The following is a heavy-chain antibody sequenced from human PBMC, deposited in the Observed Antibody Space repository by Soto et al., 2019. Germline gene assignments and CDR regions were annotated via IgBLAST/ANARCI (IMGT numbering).Heavy chain of an antibody. CDR2: IYYSGST. V-gene: IGHV4-31*01. Sequence: SETLSLTCTVSGGSISSVGYYWSWIRQHPGKGLEWIGYIYYSGSTYYNPSLKSLVTISVDTSKNQFSLKLSSVTAADTAVYYCAREGAYGSGLGYGMDVWGQGTTVTVSS. D-gene: IGHD3-10*01. CDR1: GGSISSVGYY. J-gene: IGHJ6*02. CDR3: AREGAYGSGLGYGMDV.